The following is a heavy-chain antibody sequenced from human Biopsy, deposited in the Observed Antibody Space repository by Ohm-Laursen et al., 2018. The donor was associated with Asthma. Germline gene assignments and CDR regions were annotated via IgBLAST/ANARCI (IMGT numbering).Heavy chain of an antibody. CDR1: GFMFRSFG. Sequence: SLRLSCSASGFMFRSFGMHWVRQAPGKGLEWVAVISYDGDHKFYEDSVKGRFTISRDNSKNTLYLQMNSLRTEDTAVYYCAKRRGYSGHDNDYWGQGTLVIVSS. D-gene: IGHD5-12*01. CDR2: ISYDGDHK. V-gene: IGHV3-30*18. J-gene: IGHJ4*02. CDR3: AKRRGYSGHDNDY.